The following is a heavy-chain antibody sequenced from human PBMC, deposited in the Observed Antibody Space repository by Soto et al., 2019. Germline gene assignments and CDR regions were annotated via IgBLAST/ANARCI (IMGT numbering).Heavy chain of an antibody. J-gene: IGHJ3*02. CDR2: ISSSSSYI. CDR3: AQVVITFDAFDI. V-gene: IGHV3-21*01. Sequence: PGGSLRLSCAASGFTFSSYSMNWVRQAPGKGLEWVSSISSSSSYIYYADSVKGRFTISRDNAKNSLYLQMNSRRAEDTAVYYCAQVVITFDAFDIWGQGTMVTVSS. CDR1: GFTFSSYS. D-gene: IGHD3-22*01.